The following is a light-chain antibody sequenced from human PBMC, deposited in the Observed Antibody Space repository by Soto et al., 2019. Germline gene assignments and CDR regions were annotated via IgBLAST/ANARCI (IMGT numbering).Light chain of an antibody. Sequence: EVVLTQSPGTLSLSPGERATRSCRAIQSVSASYLAWYQQKPGQAPRLLIYAASSRATGIPDRFSGSGSGTDFTLTVSRLEPEDFAVYYCQQYGSSPAITFGQGTRLEIK. CDR2: AAS. J-gene: IGKJ5*01. V-gene: IGKV3-20*01. CDR3: QQYGSSPAIT. CDR1: QSVSASY.